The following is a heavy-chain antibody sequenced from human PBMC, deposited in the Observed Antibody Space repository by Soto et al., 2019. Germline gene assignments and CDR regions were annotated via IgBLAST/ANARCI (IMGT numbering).Heavy chain of an antibody. Sequence: GGSLRISCAASGFTFSSYAMSWVRQAPGKGLEWVGFIRSKAYGGTTEYAASVKGRFTISRDDSKSIAYLQMNSLKTEDTAVYYCTRAPDIVLFYCCYYHH. CDR1: GFTFSSYA. CDR3: TRAPDIVLFYCCYYHH. D-gene: IGHD2-15*01. V-gene: IGHV3-49*04. CDR2: IRSKAYGGTT. J-gene: IGHJ6*01.